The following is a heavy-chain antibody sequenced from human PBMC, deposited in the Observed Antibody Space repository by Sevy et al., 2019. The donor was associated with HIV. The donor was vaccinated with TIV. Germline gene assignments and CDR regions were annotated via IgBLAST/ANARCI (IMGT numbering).Heavy chain of an antibody. D-gene: IGHD1-20*01. Sequence: ASVKVSCKASGGGFSRYAVSWVRQAPGQGLEWMASIIPFSGSTNYAQKFQGRVTLSADGFPRTTSMQLSRLTSEDTAIYFCARGQPPLDWVTVGSPTEPPFRALDVWGQGTTVTVSS. V-gene: IGHV1-69*13. CDR1: GGGFSRYA. CDR3: ARGQPPLDWVTVGSPTEPPFRALDV. J-gene: IGHJ6*02. CDR2: IIPFSGST.